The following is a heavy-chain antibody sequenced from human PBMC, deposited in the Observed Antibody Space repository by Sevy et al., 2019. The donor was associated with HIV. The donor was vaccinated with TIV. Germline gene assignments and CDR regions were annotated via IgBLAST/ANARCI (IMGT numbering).Heavy chain of an antibody. CDR2: IDPISAGT. V-gene: IGHV1-2*02. Sequence: ASVKVSCKASGYTFTGHYLHWVRQAPGRGLEWMGWIDPISAGTNYAQKFKGRVTMARDTSISTAYMELSRLRFDDTAMYYCVRIRFQTGAFDSWGQGTLVTVSP. D-gene: IGHD7-27*01. CDR1: GYTFTGHY. J-gene: IGHJ4*02. CDR3: VRIRFQTGAFDS.